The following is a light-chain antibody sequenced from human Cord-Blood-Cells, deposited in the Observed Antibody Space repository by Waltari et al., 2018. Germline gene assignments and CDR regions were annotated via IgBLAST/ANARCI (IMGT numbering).Light chain of an antibody. Sequence: EIVMTQSPATLSASPGERATLSCSASQRVSNNLAWYQQKPGQAPRLLIYGASTRATGIPARFSGSGSGTEFTLTISSLQSEDFAVYYCQQYNNWPRTFGEGTKVEIK. V-gene: IGKV3-15*01. CDR2: GAS. J-gene: IGKJ1*01. CDR1: QRVSNN. CDR3: QQYNNWPRT.